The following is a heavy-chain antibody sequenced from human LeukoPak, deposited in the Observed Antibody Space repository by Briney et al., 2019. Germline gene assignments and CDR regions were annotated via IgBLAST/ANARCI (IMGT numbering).Heavy chain of an antibody. CDR2: IIPIFGTA. D-gene: IGHD2-2*01. CDR1: GGTFSSYA. Sequence: SVKVSCKASGGTFSSYAISWVRQAPGQGLEWMGGIIPIFGTANYAQKFQGRVTITADESTSTAHMELSSLRSEDTAVYYCARCPPAYCSSTSCYYWFDPWGQGTLVTVSS. V-gene: IGHV1-69*13. CDR3: ARCPPAYCSSTSCYYWFDP. J-gene: IGHJ5*02.